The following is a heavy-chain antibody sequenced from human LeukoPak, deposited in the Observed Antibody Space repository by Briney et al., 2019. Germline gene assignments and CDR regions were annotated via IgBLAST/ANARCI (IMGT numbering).Heavy chain of an antibody. D-gene: IGHD2-8*02. Sequence: GGCLRLSCAVSGFTFSSYDMNWVRQAPGKGLEWVSYISSSGSSIYYADSVKGRFTISRDNAKNSLYLQMNSLRDADTAVYYCAGRPGTGYRIDYWGQGTLVTVSS. CDR1: GFTFSSYD. CDR3: AGRPGTGYRIDY. V-gene: IGHV3-48*03. J-gene: IGHJ4*02. CDR2: ISSSGSSI.